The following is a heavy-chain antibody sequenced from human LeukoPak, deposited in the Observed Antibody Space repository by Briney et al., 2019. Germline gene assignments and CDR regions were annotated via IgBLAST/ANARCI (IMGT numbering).Heavy chain of an antibody. V-gene: IGHV4-34*01. D-gene: IGHD3-10*01. CDR3: ASWGVIPYGMDV. Sequence: SETLSLTCAVYGGSFSGYYWSWIRQPPGKGLEWIGEINHSGSTNYNPSLKSRVTISVDTSKNQFSLKLSSVTAADTAVYYCASWGVIPYGMDVWGQGTTVTASS. J-gene: IGHJ6*02. CDR2: INHSGST. CDR1: GGSFSGYY.